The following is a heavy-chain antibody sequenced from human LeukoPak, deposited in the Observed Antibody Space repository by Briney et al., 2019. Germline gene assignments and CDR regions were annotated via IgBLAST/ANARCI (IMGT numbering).Heavy chain of an antibody. D-gene: IGHD3-22*01. CDR3: AKDLGYYYDSGIYHGLFDY. J-gene: IGHJ4*02. Sequence: GGSLRLSCTASGFTFSSYWMSWVRQAPGKGLEWVANIRQDGGLKHYVDSVKGRFTISRDNAENSLYLQMNSLRAEDTAVYYCAKDLGYYYDSGIYHGLFDYWGQGTLVTVSS. CDR2: IRQDGGLK. V-gene: IGHV3-7*01. CDR1: GFTFSSYW.